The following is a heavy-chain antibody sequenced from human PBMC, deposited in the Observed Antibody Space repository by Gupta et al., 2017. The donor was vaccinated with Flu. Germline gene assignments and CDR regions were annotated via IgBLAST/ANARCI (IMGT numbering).Heavy chain of an antibody. Sequence: EVQLVESGGGLVKPGGSLRLSCAASGFTFCSYSMNWVRQAPGKGLEWVSSISSSSSYIYYADSVKGRFTISRDNAKNSLYLQMNSLRAEDTAVYYCARVGGGSSLYNPGAFDIWGQGTMVTVSS. V-gene: IGHV3-21*01. CDR3: ARVGGGSSLYNPGAFDI. D-gene: IGHD6-13*01. CDR2: ISSSSSYI. J-gene: IGHJ3*02. CDR1: GFTFCSYS.